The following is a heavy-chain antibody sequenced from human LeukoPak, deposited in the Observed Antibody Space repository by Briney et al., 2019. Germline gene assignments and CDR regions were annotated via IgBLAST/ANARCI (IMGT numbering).Heavy chain of an antibody. D-gene: IGHD4-23*01. Sequence: GGSLRLSCAASGCTFSSFWMHWVRQAPGKGLVWVSHISTDGSNTNYADSVKGRFTISRDNAKNTLYLQMNSLRDEDTAVYYCARSGNTVDYWGQGTLVTVSS. CDR3: ARSGNTVDY. J-gene: IGHJ4*02. CDR2: ISTDGSNT. CDR1: GCTFSSFW. V-gene: IGHV3-74*01.